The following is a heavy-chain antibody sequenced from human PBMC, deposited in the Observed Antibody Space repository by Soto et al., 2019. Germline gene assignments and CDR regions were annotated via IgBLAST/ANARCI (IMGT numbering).Heavy chain of an antibody. V-gene: IGHV1-18*01. D-gene: IGHD4-17*01. CDR2: ISAYNGNT. CDR3: ANDYGDYETLGFYFDY. Sequence: ASVKVSCKASGYTFTSYGISWVRQAPGQGLEWMGWISAYNGNTNYAQKLQGRVTMTTDTSTSTAYMELRSLRSDDTAVYYCANDYGDYETLGFYFDYWGQGTLVTVSS. CDR1: GYTFTSYG. J-gene: IGHJ4*02.